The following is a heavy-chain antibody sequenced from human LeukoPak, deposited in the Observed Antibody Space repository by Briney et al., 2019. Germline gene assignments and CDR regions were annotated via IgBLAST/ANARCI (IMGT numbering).Heavy chain of an antibody. Sequence: PGGSLRLSCAASGFTFSSYAMTWVRQAPGKGLEWVSAISGSDGSTYYADSVKGRFTISRDNSKNTLYLQMNSLIVEDTAVYYCAKDLTGGSTRVVPAANPFDPWGQGTLVTVSS. CDR2: ISGSDGST. J-gene: IGHJ5*02. V-gene: IGHV3-23*01. CDR1: GFTFSSYA. D-gene: IGHD2-2*01. CDR3: AKDLTGGSTRVVPAANPFDP.